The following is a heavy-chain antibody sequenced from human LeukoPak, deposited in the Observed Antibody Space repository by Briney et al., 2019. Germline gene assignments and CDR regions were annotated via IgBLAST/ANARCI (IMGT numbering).Heavy chain of an antibody. CDR3: ASERAGGTCDFEY. J-gene: IGHJ4*02. V-gene: IGHV1-69*04. CDR2: IIPILGIA. D-gene: IGHD2-8*02. Sequence: GSSVKVSCKASGGTFSSYAISWVRQAPGQGLEWMGRIIPILGIANYAQKFQGRVTITSDPSASTAYMELSSLRSEDTAMYYCASERAGGTCDFEYWGQGTLVTVSS. CDR1: GGTFSSYA.